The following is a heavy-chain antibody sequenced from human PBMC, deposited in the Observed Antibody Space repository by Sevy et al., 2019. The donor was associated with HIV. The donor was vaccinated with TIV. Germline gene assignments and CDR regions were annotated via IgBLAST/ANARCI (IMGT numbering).Heavy chain of an antibody. CDR2: IYSGGST. J-gene: IGHJ3*02. CDR1: GFTVSSNY. CDR3: ATGGRCYDSSGYYFLARAFDI. Sequence: GGSLRLSCAASGFTVSSNYMSWVRQAPGKGLEWVSVIYSGGSTYYADSVKGRFTNSRDNSKNTLYLQTNSLRAEDTAVYYCATGGRCYDSSGYYFLARAFDIWGQGTMVTVSS. V-gene: IGHV3-53*01. D-gene: IGHD3-22*01.